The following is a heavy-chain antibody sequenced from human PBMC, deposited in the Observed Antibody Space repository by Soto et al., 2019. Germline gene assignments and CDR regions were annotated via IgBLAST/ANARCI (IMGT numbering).Heavy chain of an antibody. Sequence: GALRLSCAASGFTFSSYGMHWVRQAPGKGLEWVAVISYDGSNKYYADSVKGRFTISRDNSKNTLYLQMNSLRAEDTAVYYCAKGSRIAVAAESALDIWGQGTMVTVSS. J-gene: IGHJ3*02. CDR1: GFTFSSYG. CDR3: AKGSRIAVAAESALDI. V-gene: IGHV3-30*18. CDR2: ISYDGSNK. D-gene: IGHD6-19*01.